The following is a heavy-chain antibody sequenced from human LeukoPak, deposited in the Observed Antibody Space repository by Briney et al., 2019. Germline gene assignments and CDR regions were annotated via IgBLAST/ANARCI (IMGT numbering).Heavy chain of an antibody. CDR1: GLTFSDYS. D-gene: IGHD5-18*01. V-gene: IGHV3-23*01. Sequence: GGSLRLSCAVSGLTFSDYSMTWVRQAPGKGLFWVSGISAGGGSTYYADSVKGRFTISRDNSRNTLYLQMNSLSAEDTAVYYCAKDAASPEYWGQGTLVTVSS. CDR2: ISAGGGST. CDR3: AKDAASPEY. J-gene: IGHJ4*02.